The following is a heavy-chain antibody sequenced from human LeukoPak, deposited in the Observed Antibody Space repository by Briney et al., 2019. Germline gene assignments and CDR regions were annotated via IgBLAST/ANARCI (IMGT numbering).Heavy chain of an antibody. CDR1: GFTFSSYA. CDR2: ISGSGGST. D-gene: IGHD2-21*02. Sequence: GGSLRLSCAASGFTFSSYAMSWVRQAPGKGLEGVSAISGSGGSTYYEDSVKGRFTISRDNSKNTLYLQMNSLRAEDTAVYYCAKDVVVTATEYFQLWGQGTLVTVSS. V-gene: IGHV3-23*01. J-gene: IGHJ1*01. CDR3: AKDVVVTATEYFQL.